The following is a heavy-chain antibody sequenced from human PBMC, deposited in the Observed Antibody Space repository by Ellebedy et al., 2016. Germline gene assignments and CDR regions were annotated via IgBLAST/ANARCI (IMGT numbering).Heavy chain of an antibody. CDR2: IQASGTT. CDR1: GGAMGSYY. Sequence: SETLSLXCTVSGGAMGSYYWTWVRQPAGKGLEWIGRIQASGTTNYNPSLNSRVTLSLDTSKNQFSLKLTSVTAADTAVYYCARDGYNSLDCWGQGTQVTVSP. V-gene: IGHV4-4*07. J-gene: IGHJ4*02. CDR3: ARDGYNSLDC. D-gene: IGHD5-24*01.